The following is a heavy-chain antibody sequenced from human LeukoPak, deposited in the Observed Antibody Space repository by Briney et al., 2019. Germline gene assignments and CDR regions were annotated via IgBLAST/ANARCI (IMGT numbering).Heavy chain of an antibody. CDR2: INSNTGGI. CDR3: ARDGTVGVDY. J-gene: IGHJ4*02. V-gene: IGHV1-2*02. CDR1: GYTFTGYY. D-gene: IGHD1/OR15-1a*01. Sequence: ASMKVSCKSSGYTFTGYYMHWVRQAPGQGLEWMGWINSNTGGINYAQKFQGRVTMTRDTSISTAYMELSRLRSDDTAVYYCARDGTVGVDYWGQGTLVTVPS.